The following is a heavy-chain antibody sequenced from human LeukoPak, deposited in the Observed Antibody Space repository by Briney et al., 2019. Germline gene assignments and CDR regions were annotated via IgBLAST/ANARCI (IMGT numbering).Heavy chain of an antibody. CDR1: GYTFSSYG. J-gene: IGHJ3*02. V-gene: IGHV3-30*02. Sequence: GGSLRLSCAASGYTFSSYGMHWVRQAPGKGLEWVAFIRYDGSNKYYADSVKGRFTISRDNSKNTLYLQMNSLRAEDTAVYYCAKGALWFAESDAFDIWGQGTMVTVSS. D-gene: IGHD3-10*01. CDR3: AKGALWFAESDAFDI. CDR2: IRYDGSNK.